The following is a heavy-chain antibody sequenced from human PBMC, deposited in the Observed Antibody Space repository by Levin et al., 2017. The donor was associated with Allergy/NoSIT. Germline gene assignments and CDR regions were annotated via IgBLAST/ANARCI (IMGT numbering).Heavy chain of an antibody. CDR3: ARDRATTGYYYGMDV. Sequence: ASVKVSCKASGYSFTSYYMHWVRQAPGQGLEWMGVINPSGGSTSYAQRFQGRVTMTRDTSTSTVYMELSSLRSEDTAVYYCARDRATTGYYYGMDVWGPGTTVNGSS. CDR1: GYSFTSYY. J-gene: IGHJ6*02. D-gene: IGHD1-26*01. CDR2: INPSGGST. V-gene: IGHV1-46*01.